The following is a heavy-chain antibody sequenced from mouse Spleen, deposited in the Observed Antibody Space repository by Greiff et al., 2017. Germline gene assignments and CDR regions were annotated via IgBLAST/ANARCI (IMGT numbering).Heavy chain of an antibody. CDR2: ISSGGSYT. Sequence: EVQRVESGGGLVKPGGSLKLSCAASGFTFSSYAMSWVRQTPEKRLEWVATISSGGSYTYYPDSVKGRFTISRDNAKNTLYLQMSSLRSEDTAMYYCARGLLLRFFDYWGQGTTLTVSS. CDR3: ARGLLLRFFDY. D-gene: IGHD1-1*01. CDR1: GFTFSSYA. V-gene: IGHV5-9-3*01. J-gene: IGHJ2*01.